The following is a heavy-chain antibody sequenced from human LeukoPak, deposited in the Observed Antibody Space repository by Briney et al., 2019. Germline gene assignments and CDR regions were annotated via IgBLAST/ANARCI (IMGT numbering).Heavy chain of an antibody. CDR3: ARGITMVRGVIIPTFDY. V-gene: IGHV1-2*04. CDR1: GYTFTGYY. D-gene: IGHD3-10*01. J-gene: IGHJ4*02. CDR2: INPNSGGT. Sequence: ASVKASCKASGYTFTGYYMHWVRQAPGQGLEWMGWINPNSGGTNYAQKFQGWVTMTRDTSISTAYMELSRLRSDDTAVYYCARGITMVRGVIIPTFDYWGQGTLVTVSS.